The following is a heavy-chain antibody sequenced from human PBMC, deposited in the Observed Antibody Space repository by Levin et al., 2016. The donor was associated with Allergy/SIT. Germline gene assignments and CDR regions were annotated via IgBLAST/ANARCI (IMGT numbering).Heavy chain of an antibody. J-gene: IGHJ5*02. V-gene: IGHV4-34*01. Sequence: WIRQPPGKGLEWIGEINHSGSTNYNPSLKSRVTISVDTSKNQFSLKLSSVTAADTAVYYCARATPQTSYSSSWYWDLYRAEFDPWGQGTLVTVSS. CDR3: ARATPQTSYSSSWYWDLYRAEFDP. D-gene: IGHD6-13*01. CDR2: INHSGST.